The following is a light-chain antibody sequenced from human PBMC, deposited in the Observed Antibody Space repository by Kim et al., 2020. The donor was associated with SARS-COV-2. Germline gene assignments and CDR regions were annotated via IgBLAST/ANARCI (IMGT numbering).Light chain of an antibody. J-gene: IGLJ3*02. CDR3: SSYTSSTTWV. CDR2: DVS. V-gene: IGLV2-14*03. CDR1: YNY. Sequence: YNYVSWYQHHPGKAPKIIIYDVSKRPSGVSNRFSGSKSGNTASLTISGLQAEDEADYSCSSYTSSTTWVFGGGTKLTVL.